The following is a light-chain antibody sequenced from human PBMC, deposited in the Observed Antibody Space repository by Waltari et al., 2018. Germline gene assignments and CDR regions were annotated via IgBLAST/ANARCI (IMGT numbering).Light chain of an antibody. J-gene: IGLJ2*01. V-gene: IGLV4-69*02. CDR2: VDSNGGH. CDR1: SGHSTYA. Sequence: QLVLTQSPSASASLGASVKLTCTLSSGHSTYAITWHQQQPGKGPRYLMKVDSNGGHFKGDGIPERCSGSSSGTERYLTISSLQSDDEADYYCQTWVTGIRVVFGGGTKLTVL. CDR3: QTWVTGIRVV.